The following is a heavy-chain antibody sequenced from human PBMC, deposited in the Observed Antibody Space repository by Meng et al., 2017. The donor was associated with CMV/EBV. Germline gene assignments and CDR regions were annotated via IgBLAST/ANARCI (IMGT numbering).Heavy chain of an antibody. V-gene: IGHV3-21*01. CDR2: ITRSSGYI. D-gene: IGHD6-19*01. J-gene: IGHJ4*02. Sequence: SGFPFNTFGMGWVRQAPGKGLEWVASITRSSGYIFYAGSVQGRFTISRDNAKTLLFLQMSSLSANDTAVYYCARAGEAVAGRGGFDHWGLGTLVTVSS. CDR3: ARAGEAVAGRGGFDH. CDR1: GFPFNTFG.